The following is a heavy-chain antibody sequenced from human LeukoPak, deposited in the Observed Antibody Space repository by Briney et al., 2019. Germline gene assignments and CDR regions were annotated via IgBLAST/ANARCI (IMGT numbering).Heavy chain of an antibody. CDR2: IYSGGST. Sequence: GGSLRLSCAAPGFTVSSNYMSWVRQAPGKGLEWVSVIYSGGSTYYADSVKGRFTISRDNSKNTLYLQMNSLRAEDTAVYYCALSGIVGATRYYFDYWGQGTLVTVSS. V-gene: IGHV3-66*01. D-gene: IGHD1-26*01. CDR1: GFTVSSNY. J-gene: IGHJ4*02. CDR3: ALSGIVGATRYYFDY.